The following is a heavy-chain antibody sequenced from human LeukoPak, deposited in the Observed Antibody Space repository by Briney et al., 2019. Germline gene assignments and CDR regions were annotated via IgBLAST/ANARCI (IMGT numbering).Heavy chain of an antibody. CDR2: IYPGDSDT. CDR1: GYSFTTYW. D-gene: IGHD2-2*01. V-gene: IGHV5-51*01. CDR3: ARQVYCTSISCPREFDY. Sequence: GESLKISCEGSGYSFTTYWIAWAGQMPGQGLEWMGVIYPGDSDTRYSPSFRGQVTISADKTINTAYLQWTSLKATDSPMYYCARQVYCTSISCPREFDYSGEGALVTVYS. J-gene: IGHJ4*02.